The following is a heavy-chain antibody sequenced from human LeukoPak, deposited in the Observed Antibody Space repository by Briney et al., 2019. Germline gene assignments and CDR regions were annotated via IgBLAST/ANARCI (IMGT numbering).Heavy chain of an antibody. D-gene: IGHD6-19*01. CDR3: ARGIAVAGTFDY. J-gene: IGHJ4*02. V-gene: IGHV4-39*07. CDR2: IYYSGST. CDR1: GGCISSSSYY. Sequence: SETLSLTCTVSGGCISSSSYYWGWIRQPPGKGMEWIGSIYYSGSTYYNPSLKSRVTISVDTSKNQFSLKLSSVTAADTAVYYCARGIAVAGTFDYWGQGTLVTVSS.